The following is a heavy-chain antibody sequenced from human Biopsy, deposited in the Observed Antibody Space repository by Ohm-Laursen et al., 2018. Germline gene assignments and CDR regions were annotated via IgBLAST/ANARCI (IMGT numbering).Heavy chain of an antibody. CDR1: GGPIISYY. CDR2: VYNGGIT. D-gene: IGHD3-3*01. V-gene: IGHV4-59*01. J-gene: IGHJ5*02. Sequence: TLSLTCGVSGGPIISYYWTWIRQPPGKGLEWIGHVYNGGITNYNPSLKSRVTISKDTSKNQFSLQVNSVTAADTAVYYCARTPRDSFWSGSYKRGLWFDPWGQGTLVIVSS. CDR3: ARTPRDSFWSGSYKRGLWFDP.